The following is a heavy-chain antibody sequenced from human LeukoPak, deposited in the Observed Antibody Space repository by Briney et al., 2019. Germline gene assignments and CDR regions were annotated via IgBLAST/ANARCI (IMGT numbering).Heavy chain of an antibody. Sequence: GGSLRLSCATSGFIFSTYDMNWVRQAPGKGLEWVSFITSRGDIIHYADSVKGRFTISRDNAKNSLFLQMNSLRAEGAGIYYCVRDAPGVVTNDYWGQGTLVTVSS. CDR1: GFIFSTYD. V-gene: IGHV3-48*03. CDR2: ITSRGDII. CDR3: VRDAPGVVTNDY. J-gene: IGHJ4*02. D-gene: IGHD3-22*01.